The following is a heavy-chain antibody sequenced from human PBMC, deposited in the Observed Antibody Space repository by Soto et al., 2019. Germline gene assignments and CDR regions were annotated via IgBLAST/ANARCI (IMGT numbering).Heavy chain of an antibody. CDR3: ARLVYDTRLNYMYFDF. CDR2: IFHDGTA. D-gene: IGHD2-8*01. CDR1: GVSISSGNW. J-gene: IGHJ4*02. Sequence: QVKLQESGPGLATPSGTLSLTCAVSGVSISSGNWWTWVRQTPQRGLEYIGEIFHDGTANYYPSFEGRVAIPVDTSKNQFSLKLSSVTAADTAIYFCARLVYDTRLNYMYFDFWGQGALVTVSS. V-gene: IGHV4-4*02.